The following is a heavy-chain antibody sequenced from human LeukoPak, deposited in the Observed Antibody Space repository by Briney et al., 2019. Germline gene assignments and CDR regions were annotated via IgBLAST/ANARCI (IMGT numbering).Heavy chain of an antibody. Sequence: NSSETLSLTCAVYGGSFSGYYWSWIRQPPGKGLEWIGETNHSGSTNYNPSLKSRVTISVDTSKNQFSLKLSSVTAADTAVYYCARVRYSYGLKPEGASKYFQHWGQGTLVTVSS. D-gene: IGHD5-18*01. CDR1: GGSFSGYY. CDR2: TNHSGST. V-gene: IGHV4-34*01. CDR3: ARVRYSYGLKPEGASKYFQH. J-gene: IGHJ1*01.